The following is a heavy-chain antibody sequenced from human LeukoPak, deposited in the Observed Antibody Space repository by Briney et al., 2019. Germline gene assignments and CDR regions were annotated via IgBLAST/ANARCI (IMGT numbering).Heavy chain of an antibody. D-gene: IGHD3-22*01. CDR1: GYTFTSYD. CDR2: MSPNSGDT. Sequence: ASVKVSCKASGYTFTSYDSNWVRQATGQRPEWMGWMSPNSGDTGYAQKFQDRVTMTRNTSISTAYMELSSLRSDGTAVYYCARDAEAYYYDSSGSTKGDYWGQGTLVTVSS. CDR3: ARDAEAYYYDSSGSTKGDY. J-gene: IGHJ4*02. V-gene: IGHV1-8*01.